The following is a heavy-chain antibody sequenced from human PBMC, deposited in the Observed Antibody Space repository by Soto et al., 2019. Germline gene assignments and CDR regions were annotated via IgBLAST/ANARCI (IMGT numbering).Heavy chain of an antibody. V-gene: IGHV4-34*01. CDR3: ARGSTPRYYYYYYGMDV. J-gene: IGHJ6*02. CDR1: GGSFSGYY. Sequence: PSETLSLTCAVYGGSFSGYYWSWIRQPPGMGLEWIGEINHSGSTNYNPSLKSRVTISVDTSKNQFSLKLSSVTAADTAVYYCARGSTPRYYYYYYGMDVWGQGTTVTVSS. CDR2: INHSGST.